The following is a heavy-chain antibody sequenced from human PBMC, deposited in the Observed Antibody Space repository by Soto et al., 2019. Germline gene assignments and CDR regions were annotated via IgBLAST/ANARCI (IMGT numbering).Heavy chain of an antibody. CDR2: ISSSSSYI. CDR1: GFTFSSYS. D-gene: IGHD3-10*01. Sequence: EVQLVESGGGLVKPGGSLRLSCAASGFTFSSYSMNWVRQAPGKGLEWVSSISSSSSYIYYADSVKGRFPISRDNAKNSLYLQMNSLRAEDTAVYYCARGDMVRGVISAFDIWGQGTMVTVSS. V-gene: IGHV3-21*01. CDR3: ARGDMVRGVISAFDI. J-gene: IGHJ3*02.